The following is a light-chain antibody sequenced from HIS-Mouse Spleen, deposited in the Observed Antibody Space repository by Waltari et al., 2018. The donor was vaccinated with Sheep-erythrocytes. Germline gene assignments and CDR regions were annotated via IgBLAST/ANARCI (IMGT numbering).Light chain of an antibody. CDR1: NLGEKY. CDR3: QAWDSSTAWNVV. CDR2: QDS. V-gene: IGLV3-1*01. Sequence: SYELTQPPSLSVSPGQTATIPSPGINLGEKYACWYQQKPGQSPVLVIYQDSKRPSGIPERFSGSNSGNTATLTISGTQAMDEADYYCQAWDSSTAWNVVFGGGTKLTVL. J-gene: IGLJ2*01.